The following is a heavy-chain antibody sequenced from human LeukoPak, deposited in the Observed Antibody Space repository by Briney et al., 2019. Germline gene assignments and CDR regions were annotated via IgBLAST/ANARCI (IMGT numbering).Heavy chain of an antibody. J-gene: IGHJ3*02. D-gene: IGHD3-10*01. CDR3: ARRGLVRGVIYSGPAAFDI. CDR2: IYPGDSDT. V-gene: IGHV5-51*01. Sequence: GESLKIPCKGSGYSFTSYWIGWVRQMPGKGLEWMGIIYPGDSDTRYSPSFQGQVTISADKSISTAYLQWSSLKASDTAMYYCARRGLVRGVIYSGPAAFDIWGQGTMVTVSS. CDR1: GYSFTSYW.